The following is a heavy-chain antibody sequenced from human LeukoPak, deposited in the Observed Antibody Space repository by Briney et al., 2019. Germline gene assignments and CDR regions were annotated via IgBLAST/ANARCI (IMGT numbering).Heavy chain of an antibody. CDR3: ARHPSITMVRGVKGFDH. V-gene: IGHV4-39*01. J-gene: IGHJ4*02. CDR1: GASISSSWY. D-gene: IGHD3-10*01. Sequence: SETLSLTCTVSGASISSSWYWGWVRQPPGKGLEWIGSLYYSGSTYYNPSLKSRVTISVDTSRSEFSLKLSSVTAADTGVYYCARHPSITMVRGVKGFDHWGQGTLVTVSS. CDR2: LYYSGST.